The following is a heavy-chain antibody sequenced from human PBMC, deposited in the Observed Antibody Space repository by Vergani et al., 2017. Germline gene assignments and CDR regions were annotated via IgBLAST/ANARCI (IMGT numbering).Heavy chain of an antibody. V-gene: IGHV3-33*01. CDR2: IWYDGSNK. D-gene: IGHD4-17*01. J-gene: IGHJ4*02. CDR3: ARDGERGFFDY. Sequence: QVQLVESGGGVVQPGRSLRLSCAASGFTFSSYGIHWVREAPGKGLEWVAVIWYDGSNKYYADSVKGRFTIFRDKYNNTLYLQINSLRAEDTAVYYCARDGERGFFDYWGQGTLVTVSS. CDR1: GFTFSSYG.